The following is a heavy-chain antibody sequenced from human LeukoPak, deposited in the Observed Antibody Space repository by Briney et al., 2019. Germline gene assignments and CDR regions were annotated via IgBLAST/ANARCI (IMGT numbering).Heavy chain of an antibody. V-gene: IGHV3-66*01. CDR2: IYSGGST. CDR1: GFTVSSNY. D-gene: IGHD3-22*01. J-gene: IGHJ4*02. CDR3: ARDGYYYDSSGYYRLDY. Sequence: GGSLRLSCAASGFTVSSNYMSWVRQAPGKGLEWVSVIYSGGSTYYADSVKGRFTISRDNSKNTLYLQMNSLRAEDTAVYYCARDGYYYDSSGYYRLDYWGQGTLVTVSS.